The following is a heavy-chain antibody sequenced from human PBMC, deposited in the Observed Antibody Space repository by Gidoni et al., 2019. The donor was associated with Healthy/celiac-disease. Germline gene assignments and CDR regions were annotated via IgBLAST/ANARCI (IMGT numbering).Heavy chain of an antibody. J-gene: IGHJ4*02. CDR1: GFTFRSFD. D-gene: IGHD2-21*01. CDR2: ISYDGSNK. CDR3: ASEVVVIAHRAIDY. Sequence: QVQLLESGGGVVQPGRSLRLSCAASGFTFRSFDIHWVRQAPGKGLEWVGVISYDGSNKYYADSVKGRFTISRDNSKNTLYLQMNSLRAEDTAVYYCASEVVVIAHRAIDYWGQGTLVTVSS. V-gene: IGHV3-30-3*01.